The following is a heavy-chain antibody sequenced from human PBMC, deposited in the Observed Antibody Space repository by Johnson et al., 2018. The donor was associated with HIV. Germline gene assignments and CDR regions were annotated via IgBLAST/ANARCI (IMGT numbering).Heavy chain of an antibody. Sequence: EVQLVESGGGVVQPGRSLRLSCAASGFTFSDHYMDWVRQAPGKGLEWVGRTRNKANSYTTEYAASVKGRFTISRDDSKNSLYLQMNSLKTEDTAVYYCARDRAGNAFDIWGQGTMVTVSS. J-gene: IGHJ3*02. CDR1: GFTFSDHY. CDR2: TRNKANSYTT. V-gene: IGHV3-72*01. CDR3: ARDRAGNAFDI.